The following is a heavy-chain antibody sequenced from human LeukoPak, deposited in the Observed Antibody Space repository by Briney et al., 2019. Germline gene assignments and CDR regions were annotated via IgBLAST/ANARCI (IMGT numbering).Heavy chain of an antibody. Sequence: SETLSLTCTVSGGSISSSSYYWGWIRQPPGTGLEWIGSIYYSGSTYYNPSLKSRVTISVDTSKNQFSLKLSSVTAADTAVYYCASFGGEVVPGSHDYWGQGTLVTVSS. D-gene: IGHD2-2*01. CDR1: GGSISSSSYY. J-gene: IGHJ4*02. CDR3: ASFGGEVVPGSHDY. V-gene: IGHV4-39*01. CDR2: IYYSGST.